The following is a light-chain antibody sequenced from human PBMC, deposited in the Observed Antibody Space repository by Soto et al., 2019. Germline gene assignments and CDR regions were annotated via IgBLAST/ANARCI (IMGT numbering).Light chain of an antibody. CDR1: SSEIGGYNS. Sequence: QSVLTQPASVSGSPGQSITISCTGTSSEIGGYNSVSWYQQHPGRAPRLIIYEVTNRPSGVSNRFSASKSGNAASLTISGLQAEDEADYYCTSYTPIVTLGSVFGTGTKVTVL. CDR3: TSYTPIVTLGSV. V-gene: IGLV2-14*01. J-gene: IGLJ1*01. CDR2: EVT.